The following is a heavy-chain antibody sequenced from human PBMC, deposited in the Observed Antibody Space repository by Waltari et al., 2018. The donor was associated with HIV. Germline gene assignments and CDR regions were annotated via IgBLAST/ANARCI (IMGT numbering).Heavy chain of an antibody. Sequence: QLQLQESGPGLVTPSATLSLTCTVSGDSISRRPYYWGWIRQPPGKGLEWIGSVYYLGSTYYSPSLKSRVTISLDTSKNRFSLKLNSVTAADTAVYYCARTYTGSSQYFQLWGQGTLVTVSS. CDR1: GDSISRRPYY. D-gene: IGHD1-26*01. CDR2: VYYLGST. V-gene: IGHV4-39*01. J-gene: IGHJ1*01. CDR3: ARTYTGSSQYFQL.